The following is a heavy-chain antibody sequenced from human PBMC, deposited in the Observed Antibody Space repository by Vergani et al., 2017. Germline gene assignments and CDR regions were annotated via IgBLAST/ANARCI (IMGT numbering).Heavy chain of an antibody. CDR2: IYTSGRI. CDR3: ARVGHLVAVTGEGPSLDL. D-gene: IGHD2-21*02. Sequence: QVQLQESGPGLVKPSQTLSLTCTVSGGSISSGTYYWSWIRQSAGRGLEWIGHIYTSGRITYNPSLKSRVSISVDTSKNHFSLRLNSVTAADTAVYYCARVGHLVAVTGEGPSLDLWGRGTLVTVSS. CDR1: GGSISSGTYY. J-gene: IGHJ2*01. V-gene: IGHV4-61*02.